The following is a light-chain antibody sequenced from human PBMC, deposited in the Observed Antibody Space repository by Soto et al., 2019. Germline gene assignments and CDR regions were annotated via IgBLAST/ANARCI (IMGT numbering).Light chain of an antibody. CDR1: QDISNN. J-gene: IGKJ2*01. CDR3: QQFDNVPYT. Sequence: DIQMTQSPSPLSASVGDRVTIACQASQDISNNVNWYQQKPGKAPKLLIYDASDLETGAPSRFSGSGSGTDFTLTITSLQPADIATYFCQQFDNVPYTFGQGTKLEIK. CDR2: DAS. V-gene: IGKV1-33*01.